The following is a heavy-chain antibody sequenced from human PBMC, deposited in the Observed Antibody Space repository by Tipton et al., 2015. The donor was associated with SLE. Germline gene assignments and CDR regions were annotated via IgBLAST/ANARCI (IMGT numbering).Heavy chain of an antibody. CDR1: GGTFRSYA. CDR2: IIPIFGTA. CDR3: ARGEGVQDYYGMDV. Sequence: QSGPEVKKPGSSVTVSCKASGGTFRSYAVSWVRQAPGQGPEWMGGIIPIFGTANHAQNFQGRVTINADESTGTVYMGLSSLRSEDTAVYYCARGEGVQDYYGMDVWGQGTTVTVSS. D-gene: IGHD2-8*01. V-gene: IGHV1-69*01. J-gene: IGHJ6*02.